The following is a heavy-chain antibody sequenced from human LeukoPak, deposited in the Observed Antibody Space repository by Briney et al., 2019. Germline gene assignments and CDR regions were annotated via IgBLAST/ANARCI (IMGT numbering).Heavy chain of an antibody. J-gene: IGHJ4*02. D-gene: IGHD2-15*01. CDR2: INPNSGGT. Sequence: ASVNASCKASGYTFTGYFMHWVRQAPGQGLEWMGWINPNSGGTNYAQKFQGRVTLTRDTSISTAYMELSRLSSDDTAVYYCARGDCSGGSCSVYSLALDGWGQASLLTVSS. CDR1: GYTFTGYF. V-gene: IGHV1-2*02. CDR3: ARGDCSGGSCSVYSLALDG.